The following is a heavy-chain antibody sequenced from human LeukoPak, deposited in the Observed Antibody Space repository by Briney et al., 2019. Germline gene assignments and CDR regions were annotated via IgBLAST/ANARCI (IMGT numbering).Heavy chain of an antibody. D-gene: IGHD3-10*01. V-gene: IGHV4-34*09. J-gene: IGHJ4*02. CDR1: GGSFSGYY. Sequence: PSETLSLTCAVYGGSFSGYYWSWIRRHPGKGLEWIGNIHYSGSTSYNPSLKSRVTISVDTSKNQFALKLSSVTAADTAVYYCARYYSGSGSYSVYFDYWGQGTLVTVSS. CDR2: IHYSGST. CDR3: ARYYSGSGSYSVYFDY.